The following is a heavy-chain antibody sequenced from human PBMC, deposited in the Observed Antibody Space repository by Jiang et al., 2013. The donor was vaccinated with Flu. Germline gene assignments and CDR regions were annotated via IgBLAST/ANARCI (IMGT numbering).Heavy chain of an antibody. CDR3: ARDGYGGGGYNPIFDY. V-gene: IGHV3-53*01. J-gene: IGHJ4*02. D-gene: IGHD5-24*01. CDR1: GFTVSSNY. CDR2: IYSGGST. Sequence: QLLESGGGLIQPGGSLRLSCAASGFTVSSNYMSWVRQAPGKGLEWVSVIYSGGSTYYADSVKGRFTISRDNSKNTLYLQMNSLRAEDTAVYYCARDGYGGGGYNPIFDYWGQGTLVTVSS.